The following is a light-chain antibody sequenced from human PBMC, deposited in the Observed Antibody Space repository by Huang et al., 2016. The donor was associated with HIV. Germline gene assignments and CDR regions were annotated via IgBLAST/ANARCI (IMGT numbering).Light chain of an antibody. CDR3: QQLNIFL. CDR1: QDISNY. V-gene: IGKV1-9*01. J-gene: IGKJ3*01. Sequence: IQLTQSPSSLSASVGDRISISCRASQDISNYLAWYQQRPGKAPKLLIYAASTLQSGVPSRFSGSGSGTVFALTISNLQPEDFATYYCQQLNIFLFGPGTKVDIK. CDR2: AAS.